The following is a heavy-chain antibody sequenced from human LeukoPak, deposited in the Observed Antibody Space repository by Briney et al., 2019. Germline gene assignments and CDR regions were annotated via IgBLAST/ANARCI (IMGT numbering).Heavy chain of an antibody. D-gene: IGHD1-26*01. V-gene: IGHV4-34*01. CDR1: GGSFSGYY. J-gene: IGHJ4*02. Sequence: SETLSLTCAVYGGSFSGYYWSWIRQPPGKGLGWIGSIYYSGSTYYNPSLKSRVTISVDTSKNQFSLKLSSVTAADTAVYYCARVRVGAVDYWGQGTLVTVSS. CDR2: IYYSGST. CDR3: ARVRVGAVDY.